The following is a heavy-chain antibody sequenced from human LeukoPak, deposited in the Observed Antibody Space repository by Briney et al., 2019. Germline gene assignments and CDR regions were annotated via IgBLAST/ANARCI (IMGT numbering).Heavy chain of an antibody. D-gene: IGHD5-18*01. CDR3: ARICLRGYSYGYPDY. Sequence: GSGPTLVNPTQTLTLTCTFSGFSLSTSGMCVSWIRQPPGKALEWLARIDWDDDKYYSTSLKTRLTISKDTSKNQVVLTITNMDPVDTATYYCARICLRGYSYGYPDYWGQGTLVTVSS. CDR2: IDWDDDK. J-gene: IGHJ4*02. V-gene: IGHV2-70*11. CDR1: GFSLSTSGMC.